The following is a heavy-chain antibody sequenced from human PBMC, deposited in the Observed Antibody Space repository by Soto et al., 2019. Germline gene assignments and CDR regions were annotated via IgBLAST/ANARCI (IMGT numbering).Heavy chain of an antibody. J-gene: IGHJ4*02. D-gene: IGHD2-8*01. CDR2: ISYDGSNK. V-gene: IGHV3-30*18. CDR1: GFTFSSYG. Sequence: GGSLRLSCAASGFTFSSYGMHLVRQAPGKGLEWVAVISYDGSNKYDADSVKGRFTISRDNSRNTLYLQMNSLRAEDTAVYYCAKAGLGYCTNGVCYYFDYWGQGT. CDR3: AKAGLGYCTNGVCYYFDY.